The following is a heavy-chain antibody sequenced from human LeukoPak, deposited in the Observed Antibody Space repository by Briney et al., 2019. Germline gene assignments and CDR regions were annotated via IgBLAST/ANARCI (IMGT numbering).Heavy chain of an antibody. V-gene: IGHV4-4*02. CDR3: AREDRTVTTGYYFDY. J-gene: IGHJ4*02. D-gene: IGHD4-17*01. Sequence: SGTLSLTCAVSGGSISSDNWWGWVRPPPGKGLEWIGEIYHSGITNYNPSLKSRVTISVDTSKNQFSLKLSSVTAADTAVYYCAREDRTVTTGYYFDYWGQGTLVTVSS. CDR2: IYHSGIT. CDR1: GGSISSDNW.